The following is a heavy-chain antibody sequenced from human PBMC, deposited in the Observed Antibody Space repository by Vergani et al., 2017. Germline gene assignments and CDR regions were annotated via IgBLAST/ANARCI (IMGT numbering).Heavy chain of an antibody. CDR1: GYIFNSYY. Sequence: QVQLVQSGAAVKKPGASVKLSCKSSGYIFNSYYIHWVRQAPGQGLEWMGLLDPRGGPPTYAEKFEGRVTLTSDTSTSTFYMELRSLRSDDTAVYYCAIVGGATALYYYYYMDVWGKGTTVTVSS. CDR3: AIVGGATALYYYYYMDV. V-gene: IGHV1-46*02. D-gene: IGHD5-18*01. CDR2: LDPRGGPP. J-gene: IGHJ6*03.